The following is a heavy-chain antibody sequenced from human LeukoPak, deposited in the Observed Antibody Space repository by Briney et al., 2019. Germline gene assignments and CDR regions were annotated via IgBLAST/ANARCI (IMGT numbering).Heavy chain of an antibody. Sequence: PSETLSLTCTVSGDSIGSSSYYWVWLRQPPGKGLEWIATIYYSGSTYYNPSLKSRVTISVDTSKNQFSLKLSSVTAADTAVYYCAASGYSFGDAFDIWGQGTMVTVSS. CDR1: GDSIGSSSYY. CDR3: AASGYSFGDAFDI. V-gene: IGHV4-39*07. CDR2: IYYSGST. J-gene: IGHJ3*02. D-gene: IGHD3-16*01.